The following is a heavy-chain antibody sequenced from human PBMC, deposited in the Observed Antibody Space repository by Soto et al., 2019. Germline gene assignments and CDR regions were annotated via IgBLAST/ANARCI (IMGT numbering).Heavy chain of an antibody. CDR2: IYYSGST. D-gene: IGHD3-22*01. CDR3: ARESGDSSGYPRRYYYYGMDV. CDR1: GGSISSGGYY. Sequence: QVQLQESGPGLVKPSQTLSLTCTVSGGSISSGGYYWSWIRQHPGKGLEWIGYIYYSGSTYYSPSLKSRVTISVDTSKNQFSLKLSSVTAADTAVYYCARESGDSSGYPRRYYYYGMDVWGQGTTVTVSS. V-gene: IGHV4-31*03. J-gene: IGHJ6*02.